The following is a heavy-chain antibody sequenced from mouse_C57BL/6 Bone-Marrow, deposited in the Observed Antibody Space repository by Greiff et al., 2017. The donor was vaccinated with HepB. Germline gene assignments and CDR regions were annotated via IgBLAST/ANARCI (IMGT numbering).Heavy chain of an antibody. Sequence: VMLVESGPGLVQPSQSLSITCTVSGFSLTSYGVHWVRQSPGKGLEWLGVIWSGGSTDYNAAFISRLSISKDNSKSQVFFKMNSLQADDTAIYYCARTEGGYDYDGPAWFAYWGQGTLVTVSA. J-gene: IGHJ3*01. V-gene: IGHV2-2*01. CDR3: ARTEGGYDYDGPAWFAY. CDR1: GFSLTSYG. CDR2: IWSGGST. D-gene: IGHD2-4*01.